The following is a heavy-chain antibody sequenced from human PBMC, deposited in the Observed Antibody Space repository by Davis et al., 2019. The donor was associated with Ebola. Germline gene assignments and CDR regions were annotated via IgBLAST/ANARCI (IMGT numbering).Heavy chain of an antibody. V-gene: IGHV3-7*03. Sequence: PGGSLRLSCAASGFTFSSYWMSWVRQAPGKGLEWVANIKQDGSEKYYVDSVKGRFTTSKDNAKNSLYLQMNSLRAEDTAVYYCARASSAIGFDYWGQGTLVTVSS. CDR2: IKQDGSEK. D-gene: IGHD2-21*01. CDR1: GFTFSSYW. CDR3: ARASSAIGFDY. J-gene: IGHJ4*02.